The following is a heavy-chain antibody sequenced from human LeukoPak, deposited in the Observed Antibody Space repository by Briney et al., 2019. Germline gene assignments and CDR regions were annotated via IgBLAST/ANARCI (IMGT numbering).Heavy chain of an antibody. Sequence: HGESLKISCKGSGYSFTSYWIGWVRQMPGKGLEWMGIIYPGDSDTRYSPSFQGQVTISADKSISTAYLQWSSLKASDTAMYYCARSVDLYYDYVWGSYRTDASDIWGQGTMVTVSS. CDR1: GYSFTSYW. CDR2: IYPGDSDT. J-gene: IGHJ3*02. V-gene: IGHV5-51*01. D-gene: IGHD3-16*02. CDR3: ARSVDLYYDYVWGSYRTDASDI.